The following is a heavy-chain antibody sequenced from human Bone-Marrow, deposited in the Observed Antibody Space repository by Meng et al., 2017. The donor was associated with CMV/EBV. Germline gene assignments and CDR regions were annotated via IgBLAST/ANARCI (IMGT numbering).Heavy chain of an antibody. CDR1: GYSFTGYY. V-gene: IGHV1-2*02. CDR3: ARWLELQNFDD. Sequence: ASVKVSCKASGYSFTGYYIHWVRQAPGQGLEWMGWINPTSGDTIYARRFEGRVTMTRDTSISTAYMELSSLRSDDTAVFYCARWLELQNFDDWGQGTRVTCYS. CDR2: INPTSGDT. D-gene: IGHD1-7*01. J-gene: IGHJ4*02.